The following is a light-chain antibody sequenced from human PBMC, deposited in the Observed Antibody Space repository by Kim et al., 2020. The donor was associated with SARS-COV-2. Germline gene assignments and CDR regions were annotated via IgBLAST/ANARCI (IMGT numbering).Light chain of an antibody. CDR1: SSDVGGYNY. V-gene: IGLV2-14*03. CDR3: SSYTSSSTRV. J-gene: IGLJ3*02. Sequence: GRSLTISCTGTSSDVGGYNYVSWYQQHPGKAPKLMIYDVSNRPSGVSNRFSGSKSGNTASLTISGLQAEDEADYYCSSYTSSSTRVFGGGTQLTVL. CDR2: DVS.